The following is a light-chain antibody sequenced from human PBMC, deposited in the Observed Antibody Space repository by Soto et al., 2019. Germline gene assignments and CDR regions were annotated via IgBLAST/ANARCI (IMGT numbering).Light chain of an antibody. J-gene: IGKJ5*01. V-gene: IGKV1-33*01. Sequence: EIQMTQSPATLSVSVVGRFTITFRASQTISSWLAWYQQKPGRAPKLLIYDASNLEAGVPSRFRGSGSGTDFTFTISRLQPEDIATYYCQQYENLPTFGQGTRLEIK. CDR2: DAS. CDR3: QQYENLPT. CDR1: QTISSW.